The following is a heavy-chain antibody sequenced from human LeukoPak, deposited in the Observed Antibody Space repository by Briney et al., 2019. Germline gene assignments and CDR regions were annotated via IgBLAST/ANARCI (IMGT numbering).Heavy chain of an antibody. Sequence: ASVKVSCKASGYTFTSYYMHWVRQAPGQGLEWMGGIIPIFGTANYAQKFQGRVTITADESTSTAYMELSSLRSEDTAVYYCARDSSRFGELWGYFDYWGQGTLVTVSS. CDR3: ARDSSRFGELWGYFDY. D-gene: IGHD3-10*01. CDR1: GYTFTSYY. CDR2: IIPIFGTA. J-gene: IGHJ4*02. V-gene: IGHV1-69*13.